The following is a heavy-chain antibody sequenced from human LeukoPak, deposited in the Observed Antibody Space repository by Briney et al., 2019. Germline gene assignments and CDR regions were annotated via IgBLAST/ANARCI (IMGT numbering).Heavy chain of an antibody. CDR3: ARPPYCSGGSCYSY. J-gene: IGHJ4*02. CDR1: GGSFSGYY. Sequence: SETLSLTCAVYGGSFSGYYWSWIRQPQGKGLEWIGEINHSGSTNYNPSLKSRVTISVDTSKNQFSLKLSSVTAADTAVYYCARPPYCSGGSCYSYWGQGTLVTVSS. CDR2: INHSGST. D-gene: IGHD2-15*01. V-gene: IGHV4-34*01.